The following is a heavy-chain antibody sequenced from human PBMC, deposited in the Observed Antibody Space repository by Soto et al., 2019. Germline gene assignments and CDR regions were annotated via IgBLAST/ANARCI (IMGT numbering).Heavy chain of an antibody. CDR1: GDSINNRSYY. J-gene: IGHJ4*02. CDR3: ARQRTSVVTQAYFDS. Sequence: SETLSLTCTVTGDSINNRSYYWGWIRQPPGKGLEWIGSIYYSGSTYNNPSLKSRVSMSVDTSKNQFSLKLRSVTAADTALYYCARQRTSVVTQAYFDSWGQGSMVTVYS. D-gene: IGHD2-21*02. V-gene: IGHV4-39*01. CDR2: IYYSGST.